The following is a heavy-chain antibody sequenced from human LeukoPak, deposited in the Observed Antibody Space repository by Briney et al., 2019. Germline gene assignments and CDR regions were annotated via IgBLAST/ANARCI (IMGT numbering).Heavy chain of an antibody. V-gene: IGHV1-2*02. D-gene: IGHD4-11*01. CDR3: ARAHMTTVTLGDY. J-gene: IGHJ4*02. CDR1: GYTFTGYY. CDR2: INPNSGVT. Sequence: ASVKVSCKASGYTFTGYYIHWVRQAPGQGLEWMAWINPNSGVTNYAQNFQRRVTMTRDTSISTAYMELSSLRSDDTAVYYCARAHMTTVTLGDYWGQGTLVTVSS.